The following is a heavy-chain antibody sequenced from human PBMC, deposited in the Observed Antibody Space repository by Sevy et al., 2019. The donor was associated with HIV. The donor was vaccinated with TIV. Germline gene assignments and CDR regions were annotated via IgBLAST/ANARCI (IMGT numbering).Heavy chain of an antibody. J-gene: IGHJ6*03. Sequence: SETLSLTCTVSGGSISSYYWSWIRQPPGKGLEWIGYIYYSGSTNYNPSLKSRVTISVDTSKNQSSLKLSSVTAADTAVYYCARAAAGLQDYYYHYMDVWGKGTTVTVSS. CDR2: IYYSGST. CDR1: GGSISSYY. V-gene: IGHV4-59*01. CDR3: ARAAAGLQDYYYHYMDV. D-gene: IGHD6-13*01.